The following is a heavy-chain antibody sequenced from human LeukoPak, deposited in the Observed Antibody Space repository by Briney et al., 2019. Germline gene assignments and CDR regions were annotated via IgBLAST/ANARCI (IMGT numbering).Heavy chain of an antibody. Sequence: SETLSLTCTVSGGSISSGSYYWSWIRQPAGKGLEWIGRIYTSGSTNYNPSLKSRVTISVGTSKNQFSLTLSSVTAADTAVYYCARRSRRYGDYEHLDYWGQGTLVTVSS. CDR3: ARRSRRYGDYEHLDY. D-gene: IGHD4-17*01. V-gene: IGHV4-61*02. J-gene: IGHJ4*02. CDR2: IYTSGST. CDR1: GGSISSGSYY.